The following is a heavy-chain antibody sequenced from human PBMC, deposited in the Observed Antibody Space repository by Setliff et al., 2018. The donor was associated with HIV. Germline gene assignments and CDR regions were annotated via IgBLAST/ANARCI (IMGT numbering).Heavy chain of an antibody. V-gene: IGHV3-7*01. CDR3: AKIQNPQGYYYDSSGYYPHPGSPDY. CDR1: GFTFSNYW. Sequence: GGSLRLSCAASGFTFSNYWMNWVRQAPGKGLEWVANIKQDGSEKYYADSVKGRFTISRDNSKNTLYLQMNSLRAEDTAVYYCAKIQNPQGYYYDSSGYYPHPGSPDYWGQGTLVTVSS. D-gene: IGHD3-22*01. CDR2: IKQDGSEK. J-gene: IGHJ4*02.